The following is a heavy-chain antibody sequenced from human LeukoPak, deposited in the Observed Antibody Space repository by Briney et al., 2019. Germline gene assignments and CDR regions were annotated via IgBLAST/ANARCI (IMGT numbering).Heavy chain of an antibody. CDR2: IKQDGSEK. D-gene: IGHD6-13*01. V-gene: IGHV3-7*01. CDR1: GFTFSSYW. CDR3: ARDGGIAAAVFDY. J-gene: IGHJ4*02. Sequence: PGGSLRLSCAASGFTFSSYWMSWVRQAPGKGLEWVANIKQDGSEKYYVDSVKGRFTISRDNAKNSLYLQMSSLRAEDTAVYYCARDGGIAAAVFDYWGQGTLVTVSS.